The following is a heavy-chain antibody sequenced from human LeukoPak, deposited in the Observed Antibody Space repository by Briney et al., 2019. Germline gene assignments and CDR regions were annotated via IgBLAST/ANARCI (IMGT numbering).Heavy chain of an antibody. Sequence: GASVKVSCKASGYSFTVYYMHWVRQAPGQGLEWMGWINLNSGGTNYAQKFLGRVTMTRDTSISTAYMELSRLRSDVTAVYYCASLYGDYVASDYWGQGTLVTVSS. CDR3: ASLYGDYVASDY. J-gene: IGHJ4*02. D-gene: IGHD4-17*01. CDR2: INLNSGGT. CDR1: GYSFTVYY. V-gene: IGHV1-2*02.